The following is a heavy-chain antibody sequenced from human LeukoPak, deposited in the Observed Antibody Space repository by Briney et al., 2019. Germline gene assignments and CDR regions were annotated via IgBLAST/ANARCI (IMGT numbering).Heavy chain of an antibody. D-gene: IGHD1-1*01. J-gene: IGHJ3*02. Sequence: ASVKVSCKASGYTFNSYGISWVRQAPGQGLEWMGWISAYNANTNYAQKLQGRVTMTTDTSTSTAHMELRSLRSDDTAVYYCARFTTLDVYAFEIWGQGTMVTVSS. CDR1: GYTFNSYG. V-gene: IGHV1-18*01. CDR3: ARFTTLDVYAFEI. CDR2: ISAYNANT.